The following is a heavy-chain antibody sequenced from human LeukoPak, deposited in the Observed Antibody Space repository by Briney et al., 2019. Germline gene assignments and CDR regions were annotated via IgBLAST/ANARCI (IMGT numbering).Heavy chain of an antibody. CDR2: IYYSGST. CDR3: ARRGQGFDP. Sequence: SETLSLTCTVSGGSISSYYWSWIWQPPGKGLECIGYIYYSGSTNYNPSLKSRVTISVDTSKNQFSLKLSSVTAADTAVYYCARRGQGFDPWGQGTLVTVSS. J-gene: IGHJ5*02. CDR1: GGSISSYY. V-gene: IGHV4-59*01. D-gene: IGHD3-16*01.